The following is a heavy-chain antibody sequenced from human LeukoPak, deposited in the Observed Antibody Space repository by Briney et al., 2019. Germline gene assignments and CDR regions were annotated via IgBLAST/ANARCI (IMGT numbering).Heavy chain of an antibody. CDR2: IYSDDRT. J-gene: IGHJ4*02. Sequence: GGSLRLSCAASGFTVSNYYMSWVRQAPGKGLEWVSVIYSDDRTYHADSVKGRFTISRDNSKNTLYLQMNNLRVEDTAVYYCAKGRAGNYYYDSSDYWGQGTLVTVSS. V-gene: IGHV3-53*01. D-gene: IGHD3-22*01. CDR1: GFTVSNYY. CDR3: AKGRAGNYYYDSSDY.